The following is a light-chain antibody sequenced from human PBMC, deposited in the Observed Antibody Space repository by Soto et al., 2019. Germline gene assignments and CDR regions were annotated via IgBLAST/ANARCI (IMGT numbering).Light chain of an antibody. CDR3: KQYASSPT. V-gene: IGKV3-20*01. J-gene: IGKJ1*01. CDR1: QSVSSSY. Sequence: EIVLTQSPGTLSLSPGERATLSCRASQSVSSSYLAWYQQKPGQAPRLLIYGASSRATGIPDRFSGSGSGTDFTLTSSRLEHEDFAVYYCKQYASSPTFGQGTK. CDR2: GAS.